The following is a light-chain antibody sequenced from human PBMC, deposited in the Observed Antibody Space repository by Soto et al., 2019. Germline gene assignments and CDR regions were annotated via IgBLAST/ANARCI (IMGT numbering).Light chain of an antibody. Sequence: DIVLTQSSDSLALSLGERATINCKSSQSLFHNSNNKNCLAWYRQKPGQPPELLIYWASTREFGVPDRFSGSGFGTDFTLTLSSLQAEDVAVYYCQQYYSPLPTFGQGTRLEIK. CDR3: QQYYSPLPT. CDR1: QSLFHNSNNKNC. V-gene: IGKV4-1*01. CDR2: WAS. J-gene: IGKJ2*01.